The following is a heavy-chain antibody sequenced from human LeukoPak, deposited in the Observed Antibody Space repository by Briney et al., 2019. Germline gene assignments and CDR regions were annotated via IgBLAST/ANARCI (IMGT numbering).Heavy chain of an antibody. D-gene: IGHD6-19*01. Sequence: GGSLRLSCAASGFTFSSYAMSWVRQAPGKGLEWVSSISGSGGSTNYADSVKGRFTISRDNSKNTLYLQMNSQSAEETAVYYCAKDSSGWSFDYWGQGTLVTVSS. CDR1: GFTFSSYA. CDR3: AKDSSGWSFDY. J-gene: IGHJ4*02. V-gene: IGHV3-23*01. CDR2: ISGSGGST.